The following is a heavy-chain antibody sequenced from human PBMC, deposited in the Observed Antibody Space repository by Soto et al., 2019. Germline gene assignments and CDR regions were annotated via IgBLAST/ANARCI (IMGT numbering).Heavy chain of an antibody. CDR3: ARGGGVGVAGSAAFDM. D-gene: IGHD3-3*01. V-gene: IGHV1-2*02. J-gene: IGHJ3*02. Sequence: QLHLVQSGAVVKKPGASVTVSCSASGYPVTAYYMHWVRQAPGRGLEWMGGINPATGAAKYTQTFRGRVTMTRATSTSTVFRELSGLTSEDTAVFYCARGGGVGVAGSAAFDMWGQGTLVTVSS. CDR2: INPATGAA. CDR1: GYPVTAYY.